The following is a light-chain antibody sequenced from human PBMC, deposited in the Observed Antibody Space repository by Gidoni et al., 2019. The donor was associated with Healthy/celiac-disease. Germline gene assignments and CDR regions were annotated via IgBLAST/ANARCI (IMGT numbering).Light chain of an antibody. J-gene: IGKJ2*01. CDR1: QGISSY. V-gene: IGKV1-8*01. CDR3: QQYYSYLNT. CDR2: AAS. Sequence: AIRMTKSPSSFSASTGDRVTITCRASQGISSYLAWYQQKPGKAPKLLIYAASTLQSGVPSRFSGSGSGTDFTLTISCLQSEDFATYYCQQYYSYLNTFGQGTKLEIK.